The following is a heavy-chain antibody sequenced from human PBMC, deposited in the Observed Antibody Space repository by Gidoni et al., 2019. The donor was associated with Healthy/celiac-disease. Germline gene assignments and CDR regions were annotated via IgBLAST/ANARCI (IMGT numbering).Heavy chain of an antibody. D-gene: IGHD6-19*01. CDR1: GFTFSSYR. Sequence: EVQRVASGGGLVKPGGSLRLSCAASGFTFSSYRIHWVRQAPGEGLEWVSSISRRRSYINYADSVKGRFTISRDNGKNSLYLQMNRLRAEDTAVYYCARGGSSGWSNYYYYYYMDVWGKGTTVTVSS. CDR2: ISRRRSYI. V-gene: IGHV3-21*01. CDR3: ARGGSSGWSNYYYYYYMDV. J-gene: IGHJ6*03.